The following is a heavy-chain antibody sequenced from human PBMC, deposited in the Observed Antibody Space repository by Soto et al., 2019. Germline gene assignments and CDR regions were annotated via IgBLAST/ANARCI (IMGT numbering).Heavy chain of an antibody. D-gene: IGHD3-10*01. CDR1: GFTFSSYA. Sequence: GGSLRLSCADSGFTFSSYAMSWVRQTPGKGLEWVSAISGSGGSTYYADSVKGRFTISRDNSKNTLYLQMNSLRAEDTAVYYCAKDIPSTYYYGSTGDYWGQGTLVTVSS. CDR3: AKDIPSTYYYGSTGDY. J-gene: IGHJ4*02. CDR2: ISGSGGST. V-gene: IGHV3-23*01.